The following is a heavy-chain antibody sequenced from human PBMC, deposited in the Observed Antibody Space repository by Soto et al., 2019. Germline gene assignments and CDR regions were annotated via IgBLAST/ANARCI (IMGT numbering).Heavy chain of an antibody. CDR1: GFTFSSYA. CDR3: AKGGSYGSGSYNPYYYYGMDV. J-gene: IGHJ6*02. CDR2: ISGSGGST. Sequence: EVQLLESGGGLVQPGGSLRLSCAASGFTFSSYAMSWVRQAPGKGLEWVSAISGSGGSTYYADSVKGRFTISRDNSKNTLYLQMNSLRAEDTAVYYCAKGGSYGSGSYNPYYYYGMDVWGQGTTVTVSS. D-gene: IGHD3-10*01. V-gene: IGHV3-23*01.